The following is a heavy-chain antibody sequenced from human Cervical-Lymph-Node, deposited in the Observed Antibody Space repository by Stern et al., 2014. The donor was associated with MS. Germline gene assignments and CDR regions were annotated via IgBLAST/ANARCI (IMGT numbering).Heavy chain of an antibody. V-gene: IGHV2-5*01. Sequence: QVTLKESGPTLVKPTQTLTLTCTFSGFSLSTSGVGVGWIRQPPGKALECLALIYWNDVKEYSPSLRSRLTITKDTYTNQVVLTMTYVDPVDTATYYCAHEGRFIYGPAFDYWGQGTLVTVSS. J-gene: IGHJ4*02. CDR1: GFSLSTSGVG. CDR3: AHEGRFIYGPAFDY. CDR2: IYWNDVK. D-gene: IGHD5-18*01.